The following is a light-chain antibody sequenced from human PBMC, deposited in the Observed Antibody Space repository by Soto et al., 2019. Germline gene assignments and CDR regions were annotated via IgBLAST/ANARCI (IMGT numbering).Light chain of an antibody. CDR3: ISYTSSSTLYV. Sequence: QSALTQPASVSGSPGQSITISCTGTSSEVGGYNYASWYQHHPGKAPRVIIYDVSNRPSGVSNRFSGSKSGNTASLTISGLQAEDEADYYCISYTSSSTLYVFGTGTKVTVL. CDR2: DVS. CDR1: SSEVGGYNY. J-gene: IGLJ1*01. V-gene: IGLV2-14*03.